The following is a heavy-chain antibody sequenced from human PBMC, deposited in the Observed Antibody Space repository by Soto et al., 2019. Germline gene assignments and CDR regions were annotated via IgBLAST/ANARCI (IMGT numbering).Heavy chain of an antibody. D-gene: IGHD3-22*01. J-gene: IGHJ4*02. CDR1: GFTFSGSA. CDR3: TRRVYYDSSGYSLIDDY. CDR2: IRSKANSYAT. Sequence: GGSLRLSCAASGFTFSGSAMHWVRQASGKGLEWVGRIRSKANSYATAYAASVKGRFTISRDDSKNTAYLQMNSLKTEDTAVYYCTRRVYYDSSGYSLIDDYWGQGTLVTVSS. V-gene: IGHV3-73*01.